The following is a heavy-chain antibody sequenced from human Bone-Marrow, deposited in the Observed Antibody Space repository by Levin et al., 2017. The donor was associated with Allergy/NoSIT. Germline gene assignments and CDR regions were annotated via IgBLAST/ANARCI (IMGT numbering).Heavy chain of an antibody. CDR1: GFTFSSYA. D-gene: IGHD3-22*01. Sequence: SGGSLRLSCEASGFTFSSYALHWVRQAPGKGPEWVTMISYDGVHKDYADSVEGRFTISRDNSKNTLYLQMNSLRPEDTAVYFCAKQRVTHYYDGSDYPEGFFDSWGQGTLVTVSS. CDR2: ISYDGVHK. V-gene: IGHV3-30*18. CDR3: AKQRVTHYYDGSDYPEGFFDS. J-gene: IGHJ4*02.